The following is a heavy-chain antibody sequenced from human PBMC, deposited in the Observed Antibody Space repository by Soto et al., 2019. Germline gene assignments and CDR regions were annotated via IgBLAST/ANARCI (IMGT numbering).Heavy chain of an antibody. V-gene: IGHV3-33*01. CDR1: GFTFSSYG. CDR2: IWDDGSNK. Sequence: QVQLVESGGGVVQPGMSLRLSCAASGFTFSSYGMHWVRQAPGKGLEWVAVIWDDGSNKYYADSVKGRFTISRDNSKNTLYLNLNSLRAEDTAVYYCARDGDQAYYDYVWGSYRSWGAFAIWGQGTMVTVSS. D-gene: IGHD3-16*02. CDR3: ARDGDQAYYDYVWGSYRSWGAFAI. J-gene: IGHJ3*02.